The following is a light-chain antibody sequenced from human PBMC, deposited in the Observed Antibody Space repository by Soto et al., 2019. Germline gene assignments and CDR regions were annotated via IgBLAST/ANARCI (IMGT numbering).Light chain of an antibody. CDR2: VNSDGSH. CDR1: SGHSNYA. J-gene: IGLJ1*01. Sequence: QPVLTQSPSASASLGASVKLTCTLSSGHSNYAIAWHQQQPEKGPRYLMKVNSDGSHRKGDGIPDRFSGSSSRAQRYLTISSLQSEDEADYYCQTWGTGIRVFVTGTKLTVL. CDR3: QTWGTGIRV. V-gene: IGLV4-69*01.